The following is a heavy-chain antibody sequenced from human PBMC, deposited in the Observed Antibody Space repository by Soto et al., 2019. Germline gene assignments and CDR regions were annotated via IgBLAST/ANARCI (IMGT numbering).Heavy chain of an antibody. CDR2: IYPGNSDA. CDR3: ARHGFYGDYASNYFDP. Sequence: PGESLKISCQASGYNFATYWISWVRQMPWKGLEYMGIIYPGNSDARYSPSFQGQVTFSADKSISTAYLHWSSLKASDTAMYYCARHGFYGDYASNYFDPWGQGTLVTVSS. CDR1: GYNFATYW. V-gene: IGHV5-51*01. J-gene: IGHJ5*02. D-gene: IGHD4-17*01.